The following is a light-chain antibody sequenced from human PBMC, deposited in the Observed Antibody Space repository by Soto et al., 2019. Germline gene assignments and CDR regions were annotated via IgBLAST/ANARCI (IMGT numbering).Light chain of an antibody. CDR2: WAS. CDR1: QSVLYSSNTKNY. V-gene: IGKV4-1*01. Sequence: DIVMTQSPDSLAVSLGERATINCKSSQSVLYSSNTKNYLAWYQQKPGQPPKLLIYWASNRESGVPDRFSGSGSGTDFTLSIISLQAEDVAVYYCQQYYSTPLTFGGGTKVEIK. J-gene: IGKJ4*01. CDR3: QQYYSTPLT.